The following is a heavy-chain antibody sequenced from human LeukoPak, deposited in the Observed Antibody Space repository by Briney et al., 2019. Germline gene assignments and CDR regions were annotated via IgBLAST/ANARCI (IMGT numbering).Heavy chain of an antibody. D-gene: IGHD5-12*01. V-gene: IGHV3-30*02. CDR1: GFTFSSYG. Sequence: GGSLRLSCAASGFTFSSYGMHWVRQAPGKGLESVAFTRYDGSNKYYADSVKGRFTISRDNSKNTLYLQMKSLRAEDTAVYYCAKGGGYEAQYYYYYLDVWGKGTTVTISS. CDR2: TRYDGSNK. CDR3: AKGGGYEAQYYYYYLDV. J-gene: IGHJ6*03.